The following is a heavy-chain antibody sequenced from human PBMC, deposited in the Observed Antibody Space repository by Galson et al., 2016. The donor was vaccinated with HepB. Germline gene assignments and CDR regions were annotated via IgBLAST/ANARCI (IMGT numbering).Heavy chain of an antibody. CDR2: IIPFFNTT. J-gene: IGHJ6*02. V-gene: IGHV1-69*13. CDR3: ARLYDDRSGYYPFGMEV. D-gene: IGHD3-22*01. CDR1: GGTLSNYA. Sequence: SVKVSCKASGGTLSNYAISWVRQAPGQGLDWMGEIIPFFNTTNYAQKFKGRVTSTADESTSTAYMDLRSLTYEDTAVYYCARLYDDRSGYYPFGMEVWGQGTTVTVSS.